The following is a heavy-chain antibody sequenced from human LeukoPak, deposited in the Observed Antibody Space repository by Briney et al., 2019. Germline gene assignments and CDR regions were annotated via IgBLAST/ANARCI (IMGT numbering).Heavy chain of an antibody. CDR1: GYTFTDYY. V-gene: IGHV1-69-2*01. J-gene: IGHJ5*02. CDR2: VDPEDGET. Sequence: ASVKVSCKVSGYTFTDYYMHWVQQAPGKGLEWMGLVDPEDGETIYAEKFQGRVTITADTSTDTAYMELSSLRSEDTAVYYCATDRKNTYYDFWSGYYNGRWFDPRGQGTLVTVSS. D-gene: IGHD3-3*01. CDR3: ATDRKNTYYDFWSGYYNGRWFDP.